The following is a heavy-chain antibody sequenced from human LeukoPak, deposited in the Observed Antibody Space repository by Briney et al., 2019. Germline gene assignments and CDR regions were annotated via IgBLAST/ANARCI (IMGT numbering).Heavy chain of an antibody. CDR2: ISKDGSGT. CDR1: GMTFRRHW. V-gene: IGHV3-7*03. CDR3: ARSYCSGNNCYSDYYFDL. D-gene: IGHD2-15*01. J-gene: IGHJ2*01. Sequence: GGSLRLSCAASGMTFRRHWMSWVRQAPGKGLEWVAKISKDGSGTDYVDSVKSRFTISRDNAKNSLYLQMNSLRAEDTAVYYCARSYCSGNNCYSDYYFDLWGRGTLVIVSS.